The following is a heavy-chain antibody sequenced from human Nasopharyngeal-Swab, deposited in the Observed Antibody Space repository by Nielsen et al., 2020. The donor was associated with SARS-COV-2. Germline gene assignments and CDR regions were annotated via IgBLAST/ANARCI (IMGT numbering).Heavy chain of an antibody. CDR3: ARATTSYCCDYGPLYYYYGMDV. V-gene: IGHV4-59*01. D-gene: IGHD4-17*01. J-gene: IGHJ6*02. Sequence: SELLSLTCNVSGGSISSNYWSWIRQSPGTGLEWIGFIYYSGSTDYNPSLKSRVTISMATSRDQFSLKLRSVAAADTAGYYCARATTSYCCDYGPLYYYYGMDVGGQGTAVTVSS. CDR2: IYYSGST. CDR1: GGSISSNY.